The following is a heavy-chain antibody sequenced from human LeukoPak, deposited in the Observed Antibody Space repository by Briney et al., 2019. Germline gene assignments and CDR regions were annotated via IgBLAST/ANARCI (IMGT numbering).Heavy chain of an antibody. J-gene: IGHJ4*02. Sequence: GGSLRLSCAASGFTFSNAWMGWVRQTPGKGLEWVGRMKGRPDGETTDYTTPMKGRFTMSRDDSKNTLYLQMNSLKTEDTAVYYCTTDNRVVPDRVRFDCWGQGTLVTVSS. CDR3: TTDNRVVPDRVRFDC. V-gene: IGHV3-15*01. D-gene: IGHD2-2*01. CDR1: GFTFSNAW. CDR2: MKGRPDGETT.